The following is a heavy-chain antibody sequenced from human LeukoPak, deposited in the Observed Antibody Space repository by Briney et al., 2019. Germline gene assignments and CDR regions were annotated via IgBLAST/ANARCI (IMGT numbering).Heavy chain of an antibody. CDR3: ARVVRGYQLLLGSDYYYYYMDV. D-gene: IGHD2-2*01. V-gene: IGHV1-69*13. CDR1: GGTFSSYA. J-gene: IGHJ6*03. CDR2: IIPIFGTA. Sequence: SVKVSCKASGGTFSSYAISWVRQAPGQGLEWMGGIIPIFGTANYAQKFQGRVTITADESASTAYMELSSLRSEDTAVYYCARVVRGYQLLLGSDYYYYYMDVWGKGTTVTISS.